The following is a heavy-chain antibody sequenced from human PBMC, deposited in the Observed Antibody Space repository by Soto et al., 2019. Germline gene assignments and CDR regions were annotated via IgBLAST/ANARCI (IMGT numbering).Heavy chain of an antibody. CDR1: GFTVSNYA. Sequence: GGSLRLSCATSGFTVSNYAMSWVRQAPGKGLEWVSGISGSGGSSYYADSVKGRFTISRDNSKNTLNLQMDSLRAEDTAVYYCAKKSTDSSDYSDYWGQGTVVTVSS. CDR2: ISGSGGSS. CDR3: AKKSTDSSDYSDY. J-gene: IGHJ4*02. V-gene: IGHV3-23*01. D-gene: IGHD2-2*01.